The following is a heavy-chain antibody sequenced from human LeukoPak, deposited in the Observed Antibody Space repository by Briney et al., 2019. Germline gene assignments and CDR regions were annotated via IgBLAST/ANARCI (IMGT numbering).Heavy chain of an antibody. D-gene: IGHD5-24*01. CDR3: AKKPVTIKYPFDS. CDR1: GFSFSSYD. V-gene: IGHV3-23*01. J-gene: IGHJ4*02. CDR2: LSASGDYT. Sequence: GGSLRLSCAGSGFSFSSYDMGWLRQAPGKGLEWVAALSASGDYTEYADSVKGRFTISRDTSQNTLILEMNSLRAEDTAVYYYAKKPVTIKYPFDSWGQGTLVTVSS.